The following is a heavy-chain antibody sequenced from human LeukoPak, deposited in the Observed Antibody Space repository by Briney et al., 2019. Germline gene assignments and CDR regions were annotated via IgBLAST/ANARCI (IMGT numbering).Heavy chain of an antibody. CDR1: GFTFSSYG. CDR2: IWYDGSNK. CDR3: ARGSTGYSSSWFDY. V-gene: IGHV3-33*01. D-gene: IGHD6-13*01. Sequence: SGGSLRLSCAASGFTFSSYGMHWVRQAPGKGLERVAVIWYDGSNKYYADSVKGRFTISRDNSKNTLYLQMNSLRAEDTAVYYCARGSTGYSSSWFDYWGQGTLVTVSS. J-gene: IGHJ4*02.